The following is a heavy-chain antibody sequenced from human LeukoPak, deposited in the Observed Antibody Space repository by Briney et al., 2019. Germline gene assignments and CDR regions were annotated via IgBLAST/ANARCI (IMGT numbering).Heavy chain of an antibody. J-gene: IGHJ4*02. V-gene: IGHV3-74*01. CDR2: INSDGSST. CDR1: GFTFGSYW. CDR3: ARGPPGSAAIDY. D-gene: IGHD2-2*01. Sequence: GGSLRLSCAASGFTFGSYWMHWVRQAPGKGLVWVSRINSDGSSTSYADSVKGRFTISRDNAKNTLYLQMNSLRAEDTAVYYCARGPPGSAAIDYWGQGTLVTVSS.